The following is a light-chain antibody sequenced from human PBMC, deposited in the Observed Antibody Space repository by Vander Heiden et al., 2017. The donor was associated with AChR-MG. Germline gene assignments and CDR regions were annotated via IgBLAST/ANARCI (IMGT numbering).Light chain of an antibody. CDR2: EAT. CDR3: QQRTNWL. Sequence: IVLTQSPATLPLSLWERATLSCRASQSVNNHLAWYQQKPGLAPRLLSYEATNRAAGIPARFSGSGSGTDFTLTISSLEPEDFAVYYWQQRTNWLFGGGTKVEIK. CDR1: QSVNNH. J-gene: IGKJ4*01. V-gene: IGKV3-11*01.